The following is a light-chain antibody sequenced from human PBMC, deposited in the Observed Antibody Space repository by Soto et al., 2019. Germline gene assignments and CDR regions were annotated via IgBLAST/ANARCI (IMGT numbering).Light chain of an antibody. J-gene: IGKJ5*01. CDR1: QSVSSSY. CDR3: QQDYNLPIT. CDR2: GAS. V-gene: IGKV3D-7*01. Sequence: EIAMTQSPATLSLSPGERVTLSCRASQSVSSSYVYWYQQKPGQAPRLLISGASTRATGIPARFSGSGSGTDFTLTISSLQPEDVAVYYCQQDYNLPITFGQGTRLEIK.